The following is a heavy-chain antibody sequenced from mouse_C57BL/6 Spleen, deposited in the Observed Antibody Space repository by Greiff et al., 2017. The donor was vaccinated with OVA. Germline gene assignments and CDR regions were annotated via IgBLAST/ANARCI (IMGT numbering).Heavy chain of an antibody. CDR2: INPSTGGT. CDR1: GYSFTGYY. CDR3: ARFYDGYFDY. V-gene: IGHV1-42*01. Sequence: EVQLQQSGPELVKPGASVKISCKASGYSFTGYYMNWVKQSPEKSLEWIGEINPSTGGTTYNQKFKAKATLTVDKSSSTAYMQLKSLTSEDSAVYYCARFYDGYFDYWGQGTTLTVSS. J-gene: IGHJ2*01. D-gene: IGHD2-12*01.